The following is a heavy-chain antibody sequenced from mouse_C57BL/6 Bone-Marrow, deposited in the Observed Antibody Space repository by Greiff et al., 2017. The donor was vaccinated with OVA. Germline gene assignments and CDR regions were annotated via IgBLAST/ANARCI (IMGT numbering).Heavy chain of an antibody. Sequence: VKLVESGAELVRPGASVKLSCKASGYTFTDYYINWVKQRPGQGLEWIARIYPGSGNTYYNEKFKGKATLTAEKSSSTAYMQLSSLTSEDSAVYFCARRNYYYFDYWGQGTTLTVSS. CDR2: IYPGSGNT. V-gene: IGHV1-76*01. CDR3: ARRNYYYFDY. J-gene: IGHJ2*01. D-gene: IGHD2-1*01. CDR1: GYTFTDYY.